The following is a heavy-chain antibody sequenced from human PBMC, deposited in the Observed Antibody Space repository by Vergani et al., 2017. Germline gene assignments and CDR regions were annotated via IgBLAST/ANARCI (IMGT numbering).Heavy chain of an antibody. D-gene: IGHD3-22*01. V-gene: IGHV4-31*03. CDR2: IYSTGST. CDR3: ARMGGYDEGDAFRIGYFDS. Sequence: QVQLQESGPGLVKPSQTLSLTCSVSGDSISSGAYYWNWIRQHPGKGLEWIGYIYSTGSTHHNPSLRRRINLSVATSKNQFSLKLNSVTAADTAMYYCARMGGYDEGDAFRIGYFDSWGPGILVTVSS. CDR1: GDSISSGAYY. J-gene: IGHJ4*02.